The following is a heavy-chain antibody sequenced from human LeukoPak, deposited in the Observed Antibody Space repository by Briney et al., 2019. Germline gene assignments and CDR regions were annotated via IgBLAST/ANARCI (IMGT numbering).Heavy chain of an antibody. J-gene: IGHJ3*02. CDR2: ITSNGDNT. V-gene: IGHV3-64*01. Sequence: GGSLRLSCAASGFTFSTHAMHWVRQAPGKGLEYVSSITSNGDNTFYANSVKGRFTISRDNSKNTLYLQMNSLRAEDTAVYYCAREQQLVPFDAFDIWGQGTMVTVSS. CDR1: GFTFSTHA. D-gene: IGHD6-13*01. CDR3: AREQQLVPFDAFDI.